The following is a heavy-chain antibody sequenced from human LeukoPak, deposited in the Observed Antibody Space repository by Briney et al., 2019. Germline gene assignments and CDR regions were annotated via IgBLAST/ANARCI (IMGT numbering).Heavy chain of an antibody. J-gene: IGHJ4*02. V-gene: IGHV3-23*01. CDR2: ISGSGGST. D-gene: IGHD3-10*01. CDR1: GFTFSSYA. Sequence: PGGSLRLSCAASGFTFSSYAMSWVRQAPGKGLEWVSAISGSGGSTYYADSVKGRFTISRDNSKNTLYLQMNSLRAEDTAVYYCAKDSHRYGSGSYYPRYWGQGTLVTVSS. CDR3: AKDSHRYGSGSYYPRY.